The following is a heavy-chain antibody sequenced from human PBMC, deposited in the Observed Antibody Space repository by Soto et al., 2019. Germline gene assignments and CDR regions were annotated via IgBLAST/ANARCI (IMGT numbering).Heavy chain of an antibody. D-gene: IGHD3-22*01. CDR1: GFTFSDYD. J-gene: IGHJ6*02. CDR3: ARPSGYYDTSGYYGAFYYYGMDV. V-gene: IGHV3-48*02. Sequence: GALLLACSASGFTFSDYDMNWVRQAAGKGLEWISYISSSSATTYYADSVKGRFTISRDNAENSLFLQMNTLRDEDTAVYYCARPSGYYDTSGYYGAFYYYGMDVWGQGTTVTVPS. CDR2: ISSSSATT.